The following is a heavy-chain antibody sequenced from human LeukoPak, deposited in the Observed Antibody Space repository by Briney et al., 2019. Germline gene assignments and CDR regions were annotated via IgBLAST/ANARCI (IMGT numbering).Heavy chain of an antibody. CDR1: GYTFTGYY. CDR2: INPNSGGT. J-gene: IGHJ1*01. V-gene: IGHV1-2*02. CDR3: ARDFWSGYSDSDGYFQH. D-gene: IGHD1-26*01. Sequence: ASGKVSCKASGYTFTGYYLHWVRQAPEQGLEWMGWINPNSGGTNYAQNFQGRFTMTRDTSITTAYMELSRLTSDDTAVYYCARDFWSGYSDSDGYFQHWGQGTLVTVSS.